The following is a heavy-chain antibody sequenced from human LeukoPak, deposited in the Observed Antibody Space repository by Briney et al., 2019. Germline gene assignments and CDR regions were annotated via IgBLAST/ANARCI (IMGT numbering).Heavy chain of an antibody. Sequence: QPGGSLRLSCAASGFTFSIYSMNWVRQAPGKGLEWVSYISSSSSTILYADSVKGRFTISRDNAKNSLYLQMNSLRAEDTAVYYCAKDAPGISFYDSSGYYLGWGQGTLVTVSS. J-gene: IGHJ4*02. V-gene: IGHV3-48*01. CDR1: GFTFSIYS. CDR3: AKDAPGISFYDSSGYYLG. CDR2: ISSSSSTI. D-gene: IGHD3-22*01.